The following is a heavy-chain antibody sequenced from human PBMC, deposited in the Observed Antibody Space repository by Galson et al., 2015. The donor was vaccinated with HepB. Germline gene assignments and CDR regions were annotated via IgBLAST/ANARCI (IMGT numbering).Heavy chain of an antibody. CDR2: INSVGSTT. CDR1: GFTFSGYW. CDR3: TRLNFYSHNGLDV. Sequence: SLRLSCAASGFTFSGYWMHWVRQAPGKGLVWVSRINSVGSTTDYAASVKGRFTISRDNSKNTVYLQMNSLTAEDTGVYYCTRLNFYSHNGLDVWGQGTAVVVSS. V-gene: IGHV3-74*01. D-gene: IGHD4-11*01. J-gene: IGHJ6*02.